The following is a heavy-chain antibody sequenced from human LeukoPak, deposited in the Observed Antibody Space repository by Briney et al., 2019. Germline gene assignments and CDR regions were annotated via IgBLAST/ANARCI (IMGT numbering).Heavy chain of an antibody. D-gene: IGHD3-22*01. CDR3: TTAPYYYDSSGYYYFDY. Sequence: GGSLRPSCAASGFTFSNAWMSWVRQAPGKGLEWVGRIKSKTDGGTTDYAAPVKGRFTISRDDSKNTLYLQMNSLKTEDTAVYYCTTAPYYYDSSGYYYFDYWGQGTLVTVSS. J-gene: IGHJ4*02. V-gene: IGHV3-15*01. CDR2: IKSKTDGGTT. CDR1: GFTFSNAW.